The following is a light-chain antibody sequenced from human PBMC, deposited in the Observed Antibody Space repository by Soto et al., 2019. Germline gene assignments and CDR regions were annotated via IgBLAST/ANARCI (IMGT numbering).Light chain of an antibody. Sequence: DIQMTQSPSSLSASVGDRVTITCRASQSISIYLNWYQQKPGQAPKLLIYAATSLQSGVPSRFSGSGSGTDFTLTISSLQPEDFAKYYCQQSYSTPQTFGQGTKVEI. CDR1: QSISIY. V-gene: IGKV1-39*01. CDR2: AAT. J-gene: IGKJ1*01. CDR3: QQSYSTPQT.